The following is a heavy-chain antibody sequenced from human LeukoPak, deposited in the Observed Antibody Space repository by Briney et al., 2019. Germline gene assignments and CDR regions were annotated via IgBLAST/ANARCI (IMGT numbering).Heavy chain of an antibody. D-gene: IGHD1-1*01. CDR2: IYSGGST. V-gene: IGHV3-66*01. CDR1: GFTVSSNY. Sequence: GGSLRLSCAASGFTVSSNYMSWVRQAPGKGLEWVSVIYSGGSTYYADSVKGRFTISRDNSKNTLYLQMNSLRAEDTAVYYCAKCLRPGTFDYWGQGTLVTVSS. CDR3: AKCLRPGTFDY. J-gene: IGHJ4*02.